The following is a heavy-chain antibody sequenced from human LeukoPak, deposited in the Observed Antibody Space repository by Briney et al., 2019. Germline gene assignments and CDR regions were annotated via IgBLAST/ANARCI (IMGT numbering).Heavy chain of an antibody. V-gene: IGHV3-11*01. D-gene: IGHD4-17*01. Sequence: GGSLRPSCAASGFTFSDYYMSWIRQAPGKGLEWVSYISSSGSTIYYADSVKGRFTISRDNAKNSLYLQMNSLRAEDTAVYYCARDGDYGDYWGYYYYYMDVWGKGTTVTVSS. CDR1: GFTFSDYY. CDR2: ISSSGSTI. J-gene: IGHJ6*03. CDR3: ARDGDYGDYWGYYYYYMDV.